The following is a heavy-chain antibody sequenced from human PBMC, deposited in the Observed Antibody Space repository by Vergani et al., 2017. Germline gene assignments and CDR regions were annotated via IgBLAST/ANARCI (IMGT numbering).Heavy chain of an antibody. CDR3: ARDASRAGGFR. Sequence: EVQLVESGGGLVKPGGSLRLSCAASGFTVSSNYMSWVRQAPGKGLEWVSVIYSGGSTYYADSVKGRFIISRDNSKNTLYLQMNSLRAEDTAVYYCARDASRAGGFRWGQGTLVTVSS. J-gene: IGHJ4*02. V-gene: IGHV3-66*01. CDR2: IYSGGST. CDR1: GFTVSSNY. D-gene: IGHD4-23*01.